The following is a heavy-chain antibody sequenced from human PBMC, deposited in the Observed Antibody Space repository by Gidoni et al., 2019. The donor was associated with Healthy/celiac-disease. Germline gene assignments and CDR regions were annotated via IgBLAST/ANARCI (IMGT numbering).Heavy chain of an antibody. J-gene: IGHJ6*04. D-gene: IGHD3-9*01. CDR3: ARDVVRYSYGGYGMDV. CDR2: IDWDDDK. CDR1: GFSLSTSGMR. V-gene: IGHV2-70*04. Sequence: QVTLKESGPALVKPTQTLTLTCTFSGFSLSTSGMRVSWIRQPPGKALEWLARIDWDDDKFYSTSLKTRLTISKDISKNQVVLTMTNMDPVDTATYYCARDVVRYSYGGYGMDVWGKGTTVTVSS.